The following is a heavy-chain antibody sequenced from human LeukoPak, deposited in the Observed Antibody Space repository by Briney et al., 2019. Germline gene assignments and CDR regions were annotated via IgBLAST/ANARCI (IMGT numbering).Heavy chain of an antibody. CDR3: AKEGARTAGGYNPLYYYYIDV. D-gene: IGHD1-1*01. CDR2: FSGSTSRT. Sequence: PGGSLRLSCAASGFTFSIYAMTWVRQAPGKGPEWIATFSGSTSRTYYADSVKGRFTISRDNSKNTLSLRMNSLRAEDTAVYYCAKEGARTAGGYNPLYYYYIDVWGKGTTVTVSS. J-gene: IGHJ6*03. CDR1: GFTFSIYA. V-gene: IGHV3-23*01.